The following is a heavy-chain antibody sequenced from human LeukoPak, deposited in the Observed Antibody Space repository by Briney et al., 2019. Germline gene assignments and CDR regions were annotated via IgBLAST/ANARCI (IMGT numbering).Heavy chain of an antibody. V-gene: IGHV5-51*01. CDR3: ASLDLRDYDSTLSGDAFDV. D-gene: IGHD3-22*01. J-gene: IGHJ3*01. CDR2: IYPDDSDT. CDR1: GYSFTRYW. Sequence: GESLKISCKGSGYSFTRYWIGWVRQMPGKGLEWMGIIYPDDSDTRYSPSFQGQVSISADKSISTAYLQWSSLKASDTAMYYCASLDLRDYDSTLSGDAFDVWGQGTMVTVSS.